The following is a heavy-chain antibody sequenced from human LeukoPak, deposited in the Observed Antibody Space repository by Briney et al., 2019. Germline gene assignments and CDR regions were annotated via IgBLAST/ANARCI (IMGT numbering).Heavy chain of an antibody. V-gene: IGHV4-59*11. J-gene: IGHJ4*02. CDR1: GGSISSHY. D-gene: IGHD3-22*01. Sequence: SETLSLTCTVSGGSISSHYWSWIRQPPGKGLEWIGYIYYSASTNYNPSLKSRVTISVDTSKNQFSLKLSSVTAADTAVYYCARLSNYDSSGYPFDYWGQGTLVTVSS. CDR2: IYYSAST. CDR3: ARLSNYDSSGYPFDY.